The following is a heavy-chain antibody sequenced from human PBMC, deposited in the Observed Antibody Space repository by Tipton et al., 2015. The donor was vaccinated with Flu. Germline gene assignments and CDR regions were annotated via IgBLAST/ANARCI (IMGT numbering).Heavy chain of an antibody. CDR2: IKQDGSEK. CDR1: GYTFSTYW. V-gene: IGHV3-7*01. Sequence: SLRLSCAASGYTFSTYWMSWVRQAPGKGLEWVANIKQDGSEKYYVDSVKGRFTISRDNAKNSVYLQMNSLRAEDTAVYYCVRRTDSGSFNWFDSWGQGTLVTVSS. D-gene: IGHD1-26*01. J-gene: IGHJ5*01. CDR3: VRRTDSGSFNWFDS.